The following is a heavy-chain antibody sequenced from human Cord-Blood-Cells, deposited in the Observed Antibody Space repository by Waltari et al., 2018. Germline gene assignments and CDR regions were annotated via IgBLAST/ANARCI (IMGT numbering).Heavy chain of an antibody. D-gene: IGHD3-22*01. Sequence: QVQLVQSGAEVKKPGASVKVPCKASGYTFTGYHTPWVRQAPGQGLEWMGWINPNSGGTNYAQKFQGRVTMTRDTSISTAYMELSRLRSDDTAVYYCARGRYYDSTPNWFDPWGQGTLVTVSS. CDR3: ARGRYYDSTPNWFDP. CDR2: INPNSGGT. V-gene: IGHV1-2*02. J-gene: IGHJ5*02. CDR1: GYTFTGYH.